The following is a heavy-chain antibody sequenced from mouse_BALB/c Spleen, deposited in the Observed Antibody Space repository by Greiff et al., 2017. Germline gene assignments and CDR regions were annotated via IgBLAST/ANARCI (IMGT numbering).Heavy chain of an antibody. CDR2: ISSGGST. J-gene: IGHJ2*01. Sequence: EVKLVESGGGLVQPGGSRKLSCAASGFTFSSFGMHWVRQAPEKGLEWVAYISSGGSTYYPDSVKGRFTISRDNARNILYLQMSSLRSEDTAMYYCARGLSPYGPYYFDYWGQGTTLTVSS. CDR3: ARGLSPYGPYYFDY. D-gene: IGHD2-10*02. CDR1: GFTFSSFG. V-gene: IGHV5-6-5*01.